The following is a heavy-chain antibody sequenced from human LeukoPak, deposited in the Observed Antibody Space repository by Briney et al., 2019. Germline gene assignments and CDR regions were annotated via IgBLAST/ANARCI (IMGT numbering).Heavy chain of an antibody. CDR3: AKGSSSSSSRNYFDH. J-gene: IGHJ4*02. CDR2: ISWSSGTI. D-gene: IGHD6-6*01. Sequence: GGSLRLSRAASGFPFYNYAMHGVRQAPGKGVEWVSGISWSSGTIAYADSVKGGFTISRDNANNSLYLQMSSLRPDDTAFYYCAKGSSSSSSRNYFDHWGQGALVTVSS. V-gene: IGHV3-9*01. CDR1: GFPFYNYA.